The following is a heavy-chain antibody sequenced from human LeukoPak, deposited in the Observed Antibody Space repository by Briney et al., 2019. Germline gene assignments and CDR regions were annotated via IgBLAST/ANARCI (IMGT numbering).Heavy chain of an antibody. Sequence: PSETLSLTCTVSGGSISSYYWSWIRQPAGKGLEWIGRIYTSGSTNYNPSLKSRVTMSVDTSKTQFSLKLSSVTAADTAVYYCARGDSSGWYGGGWDYWGQGTLVTVSS. CDR3: ARGDSSGWYGGGWDY. D-gene: IGHD6-19*01. J-gene: IGHJ4*02. CDR1: GGSISSYY. CDR2: IYTSGST. V-gene: IGHV4-4*07.